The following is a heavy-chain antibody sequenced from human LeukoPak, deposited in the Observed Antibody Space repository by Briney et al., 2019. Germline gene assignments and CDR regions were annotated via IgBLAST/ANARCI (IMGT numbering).Heavy chain of an antibody. J-gene: IGHJ4*02. V-gene: IGHV4-61*02. CDR2: IYTSGST. D-gene: IGHD6-19*01. CDR1: GGSISSGSYY. CDR3: ARRYSSGWYLPDY. Sequence: SETLSLTCTVSGGSISSGSYYWSWIRQPAGKGLEWIGRIYTSGSTNYNPSLKSRVTISVDTSKNQFSLKLSSVTAADTAVYYCARRYSSGWYLPDYWGQGTLVTVSS.